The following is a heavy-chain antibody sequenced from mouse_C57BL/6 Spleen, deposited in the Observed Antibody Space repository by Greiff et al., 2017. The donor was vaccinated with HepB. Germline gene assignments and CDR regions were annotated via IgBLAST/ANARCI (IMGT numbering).Heavy chain of an antibody. Sequence: VQLVESGAELVRPGASVTLSCKASGYTFTDCEMHWVKQTPVHGLEWIGAIDPETGGTAYNQKFKGKAILTADKSSSTAYMELRSLTSEDSAVYYCTRSLYSNYYAMDYWGQGTSVTVSS. CDR2: IDPETGGT. CDR3: TRSLYSNYYAMDY. D-gene: IGHD2-5*01. J-gene: IGHJ4*01. V-gene: IGHV1-15*01. CDR1: GYTFTDCE.